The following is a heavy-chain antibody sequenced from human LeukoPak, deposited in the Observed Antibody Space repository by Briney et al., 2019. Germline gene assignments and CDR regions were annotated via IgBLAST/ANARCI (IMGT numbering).Heavy chain of an antibody. CDR2: IYYSGST. CDR3: ARGVAAAGVGWFDP. V-gene: IGHV4-59*01. CDR1: GGSISSYY. Sequence: SETLPLTCTVSGGSISSYYWSWIRQPPGKGLEWIGYIYYSGSTNYNPSLKSRVTISVDTSKNQFSLKLSSVTAADTAVYYCARGVAAAGVGWFDPWGQGTLVTVSS. D-gene: IGHD6-13*01. J-gene: IGHJ5*02.